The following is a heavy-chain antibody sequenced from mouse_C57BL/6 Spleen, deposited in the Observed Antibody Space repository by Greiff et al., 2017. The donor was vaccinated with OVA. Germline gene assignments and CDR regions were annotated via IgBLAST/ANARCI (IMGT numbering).Heavy chain of an antibody. CDR1: GYTFTDYN. D-gene: IGHD1-1*01. J-gene: IGHJ4*01. V-gene: IGHV1-18*01. Sequence: EVMLVESGPELVKPGASVKIPCKASGYTFTDYNMDWVKQSHGKSLEWIGDINPNNGGTIYNQKFKGKATLTVDKSSSTAYMELRSLTSEDTAVYYCARTGYYGSAMDYWGQGTSVTVSS. CDR3: ARTGYYGSAMDY. CDR2: INPNNGGT.